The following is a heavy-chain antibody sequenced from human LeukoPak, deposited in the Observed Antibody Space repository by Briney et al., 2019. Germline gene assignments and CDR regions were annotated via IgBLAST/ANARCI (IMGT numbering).Heavy chain of an antibody. CDR2: INPKSGGT. CDR1: GYTFTGDY. CDR3: AAVAGLGNAFDI. V-gene: IGHV1-2*02. D-gene: IGHD6-19*01. Sequence: ASVKVSCKASGYTFTGDYMHWVRQAPGQGLEWMVWINPKSGGTNYAQTFQGRVTMTRDTSISTASMELSRLISDDTAVYYCAAVAGLGNAFDIWGQGTMVTVSS. J-gene: IGHJ3*02.